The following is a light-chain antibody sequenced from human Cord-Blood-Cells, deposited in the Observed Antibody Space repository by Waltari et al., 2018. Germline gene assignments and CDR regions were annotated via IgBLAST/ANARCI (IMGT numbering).Light chain of an antibody. CDR1: SSDVWSYNL. V-gene: IGLV2-23*01. CDR2: EGS. Sequence: QSALTQPASVSGSPGQSITIPCTGTSSDVWSYNLVSWYQQQPGKAPKLMIYEGSKRPSGVSNRFSGSKSGNTASLTISGLQAEDEADYYCCSYAGSSTFYVFGTGTKVTVL. J-gene: IGLJ1*01. CDR3: CSYAGSSTFYV.